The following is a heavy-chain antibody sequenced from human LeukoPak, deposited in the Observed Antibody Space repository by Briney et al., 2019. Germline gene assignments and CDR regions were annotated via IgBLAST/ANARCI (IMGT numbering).Heavy chain of an antibody. CDR2: ISGSGDRT. J-gene: IGHJ4*02. D-gene: IGHD3-3*01. V-gene: IGHV3-23*01. Sequence: GGSLRLSCAASGFTFSSYGMSWVRQAPGKGLEWVSVISGSGDRTYYADSVKGRFTISRDNSKNTLFLQMNSLRAEDTAVYSCAKDQPITIFGVATYYFDYWGQGTLVTVSS. CDR1: GFTFSSYG. CDR3: AKDQPITIFGVATYYFDY.